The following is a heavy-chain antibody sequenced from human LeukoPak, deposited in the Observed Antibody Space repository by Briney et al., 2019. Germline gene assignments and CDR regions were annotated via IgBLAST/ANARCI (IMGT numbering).Heavy chain of an antibody. V-gene: IGHV3-15*01. Sequence: GGSLRLSCAASGFTFSIYAMSWVRQAPGKGLEWVGRIKSKTDGGTTDYAAPVKGRFTISGDDSKNTLYLQMNSLKTEDTAVYYCTTEAYYYGSGSYYYFDYWGQGTLVTVSS. J-gene: IGHJ4*02. D-gene: IGHD3-10*01. CDR3: TTEAYYYGSGSYYYFDY. CDR1: GFTFSIYA. CDR2: IKSKTDGGTT.